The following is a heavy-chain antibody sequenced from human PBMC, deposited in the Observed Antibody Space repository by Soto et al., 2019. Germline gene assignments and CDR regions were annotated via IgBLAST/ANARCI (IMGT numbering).Heavy chain of an antibody. CDR1: GFTFSSYA. CDR2: ISYDGSNK. J-gene: IGHJ6*02. D-gene: IGHD5-12*01. V-gene: IGHV3-30-3*01. CDR3: ARDREVEMATIMMVEKGMDV. Sequence: QVQLVESGGGVVQPGRSLRLSCAASGFTFSSYAMHWVRQAPGKGLEWVAVISYDGSNKYYADSVKGRFTISRDNSKNTLYLQMNSLRAEDTAVYYCARDREVEMATIMMVEKGMDVWGQGTTVTVSS.